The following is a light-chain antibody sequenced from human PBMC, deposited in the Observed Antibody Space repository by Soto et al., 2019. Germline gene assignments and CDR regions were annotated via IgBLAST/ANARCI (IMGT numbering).Light chain of an antibody. J-gene: IGKJ1*01. CDR2: DAS. Sequence: EIVLTQSPGTLSLSPGERATLSCRASQILHRYLAWYQQKPGQAPRLVISDASSRATGIPDRFSGSGSGTDFTLTIDRLEPEDFAMYFCQQYGSSPRTFGQGTKVDSK. CDR3: QQYGSSPRT. V-gene: IGKV3-20*01. CDR1: QILHRY.